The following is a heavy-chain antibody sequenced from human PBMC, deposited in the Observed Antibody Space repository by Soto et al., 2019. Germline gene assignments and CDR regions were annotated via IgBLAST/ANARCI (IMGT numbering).Heavy chain of an antibody. D-gene: IGHD6-13*01. V-gene: IGHV3-7*01. Sequence: GGSLRLSCAASGFTFSSYWMNWIRQAPGKGLEWVARINQDGSEKSYVDSVRGRFTIFRDNARNSLSLQVNSLRVEDSAPYFCARAGSSWESYGMDVWGQGPTVTVSS. J-gene: IGHJ6*02. CDR1: GFTFSSYW. CDR2: INQDGSEK. CDR3: ARAGSSWESYGMDV.